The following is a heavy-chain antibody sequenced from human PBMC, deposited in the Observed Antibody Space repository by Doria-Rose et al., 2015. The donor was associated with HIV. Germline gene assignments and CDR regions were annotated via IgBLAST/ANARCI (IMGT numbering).Heavy chain of an antibody. CDR1: GDSISSGDSF. V-gene: IGHV4-30-4*01. J-gene: IGHJ4*02. CDR3: ARARNYGFPHFFDF. Sequence: QVQLQESGPGLERPSQTLSLTCTVSGDSISSGDSFWSWIRQPPGQGPEWIGCISSSGTTYYYPSLRGRLTISLDASKNQFSLNLNSVTAADTAVYYCARARNYGFPHFFDFWGQGTLVTVSS. CDR2: ISSSGTT. D-gene: IGHD3-10*01.